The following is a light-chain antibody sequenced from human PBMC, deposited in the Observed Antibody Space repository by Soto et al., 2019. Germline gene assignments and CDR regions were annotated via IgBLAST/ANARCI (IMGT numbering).Light chain of an antibody. CDR1: QSISTY. Sequence: DMQMTQSPSSLSASVGDRVTITCRASQSISTYLNWYQQKPGKAPKLLIYAASSLQSGLPSRFSGSGSGTDFTLTISSLQPEDFAIYYCRQSYNTPLTFGQGTKVEIK. CDR3: RQSYNTPLT. CDR2: AAS. J-gene: IGKJ1*01. V-gene: IGKV1-39*01.